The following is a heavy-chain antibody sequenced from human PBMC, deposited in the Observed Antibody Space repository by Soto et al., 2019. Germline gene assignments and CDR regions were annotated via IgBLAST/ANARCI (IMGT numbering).Heavy chain of an antibody. CDR3: AKGRGKKYKYDMDV. V-gene: IGHV3-23*01. J-gene: IGHJ6*02. D-gene: IGHD1-1*01. Sequence: EVQLLESGGGLVQPGGSLRLSCAASGFTFGSYFMRWVRQTPGQGLEWVSTVSDGGSTYYADSVKGRFTVSRDNSKNMVYLQMNSLRAEDTAVYYCAKGRGKKYKYDMDVWGRGTKVTVSS. CDR1: GFTFGSYF. CDR2: VSDGGST.